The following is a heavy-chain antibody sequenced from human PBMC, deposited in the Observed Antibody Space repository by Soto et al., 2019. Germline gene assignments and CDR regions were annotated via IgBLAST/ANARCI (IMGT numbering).Heavy chain of an antibody. J-gene: IGHJ4*02. Sequence: PGGSLRLSCAVSGFTFSRYAMHWVRQAPGKGLEWVAVISYDGSNKYYADSVKGRFTISRDNSKNTLYLQMNSLRGEDTAVYYCASRAVSGTESLGTVDYWGQGTLVTVSS. CDR2: ISYDGSNK. V-gene: IGHV3-30-3*01. CDR1: GFTFSRYA. D-gene: IGHD6-19*01. CDR3: ASRAVSGTESLGTVDY.